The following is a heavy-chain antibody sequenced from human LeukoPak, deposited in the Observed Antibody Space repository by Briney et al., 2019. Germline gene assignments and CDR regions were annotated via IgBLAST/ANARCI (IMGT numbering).Heavy chain of an antibody. D-gene: IGHD6-19*01. CDR1: GFTFSSYW. J-gene: IGHJ4*02. V-gene: IGHV3-23*01. CDR2: ISGSGGST. Sequence: GGSLRLSCAASGFTFSSYWMSWVRQAPGKGLEWVSAISGSGGSTYYADSVKGRFTISRDNSKNTLYLQMNSLRAEDTAVYYCAKVIRSIAVAGHFDYWGQGTLVTVSS. CDR3: AKVIRSIAVAGHFDY.